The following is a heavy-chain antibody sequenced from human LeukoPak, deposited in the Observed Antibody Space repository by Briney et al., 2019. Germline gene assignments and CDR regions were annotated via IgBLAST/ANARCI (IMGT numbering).Heavy chain of an antibody. CDR3: ARPWQF. J-gene: IGHJ4*02. Sequence: SETLSPTCTVSGYSISSGYYWGWIRQPPGKGLEWIGSIYHSGSTYYNPSLKSRVTISVDTSKNQFSLKLSSVTAADTAVYYCARPWQFWGQGTLVTVSS. D-gene: IGHD5-12*01. CDR2: IYHSGST. CDR1: GYSISSGYY. V-gene: IGHV4-38-2*02.